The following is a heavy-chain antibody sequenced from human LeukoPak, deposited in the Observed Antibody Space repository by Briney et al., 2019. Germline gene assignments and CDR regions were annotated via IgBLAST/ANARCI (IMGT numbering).Heavy chain of an antibody. CDR3: AKYYDFWSGYYDI. D-gene: IGHD3-3*01. Sequence: SETLSLTCAVSGDSISSYYWSWIRQPAGKGLEWIGRIYTSGTNYNPSLKSRVTMSIDTSKNQFSLKLSSVTAADTAVYYCAKYYDFWSGYYDIWGQGTMVTVSS. J-gene: IGHJ3*02. CDR1: GDSISSYY. CDR2: IYTSGT. V-gene: IGHV4-4*07.